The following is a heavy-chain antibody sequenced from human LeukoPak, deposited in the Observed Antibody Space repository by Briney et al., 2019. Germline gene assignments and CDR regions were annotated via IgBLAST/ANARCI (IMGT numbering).Heavy chain of an antibody. J-gene: IGHJ4*02. V-gene: IGHV3-23*01. CDR1: GFTFSSYA. CDR3: AKLPSYYYESSGYYYFDY. CDR2: ISGSGVST. Sequence: PGGSLRLSCAASGFTFSSYAMSWVRQTPGKGLEWVSAISGSGVSTYYAHSVKGRFTVSRDNSKNTLYLQMNSLRAGDTAVYYCAKLPSYYYESSGYYYFDYWGQGTLVTVSS. D-gene: IGHD3-22*01.